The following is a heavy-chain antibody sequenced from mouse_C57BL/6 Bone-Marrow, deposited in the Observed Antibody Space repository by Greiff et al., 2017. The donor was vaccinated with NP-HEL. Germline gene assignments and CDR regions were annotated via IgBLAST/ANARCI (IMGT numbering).Heavy chain of an antibody. V-gene: IGHV5-4*03. CDR1: GFTFSSYA. CDR2: ISDGGSYT. CDR3: ARTGKDYFDY. J-gene: IGHJ2*01. D-gene: IGHD4-1*01. Sequence: EVKVVESGGGLVKPGGSLKLSCAASGFTFSSYAMSWVRQTPEKRLEWVATISDGGSYTYYPDNVKGRFTISRDNAKNNLYLQMSHLKSEDTAMYYCARTGKDYFDYWGQGTTLTVSS.